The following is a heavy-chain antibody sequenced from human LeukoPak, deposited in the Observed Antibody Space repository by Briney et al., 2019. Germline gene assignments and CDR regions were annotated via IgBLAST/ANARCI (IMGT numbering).Heavy chain of an antibody. D-gene: IGHD2-8*01. CDR3: AKDRSDNKTWYAGSH. CDR1: GFTFRTYA. CDR2: ISGSGDST. J-gene: IGHJ4*02. Sequence: HAGGSLRLSCAASGFTFRTYAMSWVRQAPGKGLEWVSGISGSGDSTYYADSVKGRFTISRDNSWNTLFLQMNSLRDEDTAVYYCAKDRSDNKTWYAGSHWGQGTLVTVSS. V-gene: IGHV3-23*01.